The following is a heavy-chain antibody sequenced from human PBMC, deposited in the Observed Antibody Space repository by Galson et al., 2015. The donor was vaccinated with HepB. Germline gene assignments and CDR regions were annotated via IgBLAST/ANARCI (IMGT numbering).Heavy chain of an antibody. D-gene: IGHD2-8*01. J-gene: IGHJ4*02. Sequence: LTWAVYGGSFSNYYWSWVRQRPGKGLEWIGETNHAGRSDYSPSLKRRVAIFVDRSKDQCSLALTSVTAADTASYFCARGGATPMVFAYWGQGTVVTVSS. CDR3: ARGGATPMVFAY. V-gene: IGHV4-34*09. CDR2: TNHAGRS. CDR1: GGSFSNYY.